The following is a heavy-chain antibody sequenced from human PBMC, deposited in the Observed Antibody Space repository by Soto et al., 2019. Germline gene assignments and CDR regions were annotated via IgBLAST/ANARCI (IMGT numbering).Heavy chain of an antibody. CDR3: AKALDIVSYQYYYYYGMDV. V-gene: IGHV3-30*18. J-gene: IGHJ6*02. CDR2: ISYDGSNK. Sequence: QVQLVESGGGVVQPGRSLRLSCAASGFTFSSYGMHWVRQAPGKGLEWVAVISYDGSNKYYADSVKGRFTISRDNSKNTLYLQMNSLRAEDTAVYYCAKALDIVSYQYYYYYGMDVWGQGTTVTVSS. CDR1: GFTFSSYG. D-gene: IGHD5-12*01.